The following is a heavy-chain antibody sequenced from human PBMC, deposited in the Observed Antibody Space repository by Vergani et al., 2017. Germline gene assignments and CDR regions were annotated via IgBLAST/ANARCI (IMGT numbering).Heavy chain of an antibody. D-gene: IGHD1-26*01. CDR1: GFIFNYYG. V-gene: IGHV3-30*02. J-gene: IGHJ4*02. CDR2: IRSYVGSE. Sequence: QVHLAESGGGVVQPGGSLRLSCAASGFIFNYYGINWVRQAPGKGLEWVSFIRSYVGSEMYADSVRGRFTISRDNSKNTVSLEMLSLRTEDTAVYYCAKGHSGQIGSPHDYYFDYWGQGTLVTVSS. CDR3: AKGHSGQIGSPHDYYFDY.